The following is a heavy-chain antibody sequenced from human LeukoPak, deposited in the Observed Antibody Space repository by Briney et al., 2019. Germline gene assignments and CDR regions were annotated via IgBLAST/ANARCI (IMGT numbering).Heavy chain of an antibody. Sequence: GSLRLSCAASGFTFSSYSMNWVRQAPGKGPEWVSSISSSSSYIYYADSVKGRFTISRDNAKNSLYLQMNSLRAEDTALYYCAKGREDRIVGAPFDYWGQGTLVTVSS. CDR2: ISSSSSYI. J-gene: IGHJ4*02. CDR1: GFTFSSYS. D-gene: IGHD1-26*01. V-gene: IGHV3-21*04. CDR3: AKGREDRIVGAPFDY.